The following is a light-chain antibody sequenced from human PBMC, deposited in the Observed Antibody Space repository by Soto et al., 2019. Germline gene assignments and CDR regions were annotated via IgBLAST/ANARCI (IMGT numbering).Light chain of an antibody. Sequence: QSVLTQPASVSGSPGQSITISCTGTSSEVGGYNYVSWYQQHPGKAPKLMIYDVSNRPSGVSNSFSGSKSGNTASLTISGLQAEDEADYYCSSYTSSSKVFGTGTKVTVL. CDR3: SSYTSSSKV. V-gene: IGLV2-14*01. J-gene: IGLJ1*01. CDR1: SSEVGGYNY. CDR2: DVS.